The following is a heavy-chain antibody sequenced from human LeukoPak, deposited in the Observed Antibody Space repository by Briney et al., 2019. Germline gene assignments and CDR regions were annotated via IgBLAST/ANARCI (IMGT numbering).Heavy chain of an antibody. CDR1: GFTFSGSA. CDR3: TRHGEGYCSGGSCTGDDAFDI. D-gene: IGHD2-15*01. V-gene: IGHV3-73*01. Sequence: GGSLKLSCAASGFTFSGSAMHWVRQASGKGPEWVGRIRSKANSYATAYAASVKGRFTISRDDSKNTAYLQMNSLKTEDTAVYYCTRHGEGYCSGGSCTGDDAFDIWGQGTMVTVSS. CDR2: IRSKANSYAT. J-gene: IGHJ3*02.